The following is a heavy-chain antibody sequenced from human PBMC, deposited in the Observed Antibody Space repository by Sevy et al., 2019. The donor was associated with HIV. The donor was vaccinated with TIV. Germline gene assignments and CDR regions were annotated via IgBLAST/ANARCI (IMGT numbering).Heavy chain of an antibody. CDR3: ARDWTGTEYYYYGMDV. Sequence: SETLSLTCTVSGGSISSYYWSWIRQPPGKGLEWIGYIYYSGSTNYNPSLKSRVTISEDTSKNQFSLKLSSVTAADTAVYYCARDWTGTEYYYYGMDVWGQGTTVTVSS. CDR2: IYYSGST. V-gene: IGHV4-59*13. D-gene: IGHD1-1*01. J-gene: IGHJ6*02. CDR1: GGSISSYY.